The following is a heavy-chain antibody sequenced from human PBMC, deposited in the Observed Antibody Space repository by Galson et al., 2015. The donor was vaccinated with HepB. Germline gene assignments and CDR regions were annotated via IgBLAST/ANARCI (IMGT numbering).Heavy chain of an antibody. CDR1: GYTLTGYY. CDR3: VREMAFGDHGYYYGMDV. CDR2: INPNSGGT. D-gene: IGHD3-10*01. V-gene: IGHV1-2*06. Sequence: SVKVSCKASGYTLTGYYMNWVRQAPGQGLEWMGRINPNSGGTNYAQKFQGRVTITRDTSISTAYVELSRLRSDDTAVYYCVREMAFGDHGYYYGMDVWGQGTTVTVSS. J-gene: IGHJ6*02.